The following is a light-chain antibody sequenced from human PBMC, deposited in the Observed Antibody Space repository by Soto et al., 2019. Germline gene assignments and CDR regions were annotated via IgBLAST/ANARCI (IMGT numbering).Light chain of an antibody. CDR3: QQNYRATPWT. V-gene: IGKV1-39*01. CDR2: AAS. J-gene: IGKJ1*01. Sequence: DIQVTQSPASLSASVGDRITITCRASQSIRRYLNLYPHKPGKAPKLLINAASSLERGVPSRFSGGGSGTDFTLNISSLQPDDFATYYCQQNYRATPWTFGQGTKVDIK. CDR1: QSIRRY.